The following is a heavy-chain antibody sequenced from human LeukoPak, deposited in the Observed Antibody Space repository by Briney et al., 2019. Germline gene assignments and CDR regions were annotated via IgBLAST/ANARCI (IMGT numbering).Heavy chain of an antibody. CDR2: ISSSSSYI. V-gene: IGHV3-21*01. D-gene: IGHD6-13*01. CDR1: GFTFSSYC. CDR3: AREGYSSSELVL. Sequence: PGGSPRLSCAASGFTFSSYCMNWVRQAPGEGVEGGPSISSSSSYIYYADSVKGRFTISRDNAKNSLYLQMNSLRAEDTAVYYCAREGYSSSELVLWGQGTMVTVSS. J-gene: IGHJ3*01.